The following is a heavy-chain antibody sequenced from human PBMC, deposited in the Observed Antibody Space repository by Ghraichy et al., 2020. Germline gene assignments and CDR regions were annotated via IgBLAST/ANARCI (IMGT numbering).Heavy chain of an antibody. CDR1: GFTFSNYF. CDR3: ARSWFGENYGMDV. D-gene: IGHD3-10*01. CDR2: INQDGGEI. J-gene: IGHJ6*02. V-gene: IGHV3-7*01. Sequence: GESLNISCVASGFTFSNYFMSWVRQAPGKGLEWVANINQDGGEIYYVDSVKGRFTISRDNLKNSAYLQTNSLRAEDTAVYYCARSWFGENYGMDVWGQGTTVTVSS.